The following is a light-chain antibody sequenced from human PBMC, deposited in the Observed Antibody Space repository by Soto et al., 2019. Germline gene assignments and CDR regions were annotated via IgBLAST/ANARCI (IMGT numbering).Light chain of an antibody. CDR2: GNG. V-gene: IGLV1-40*01. Sequence: QSVLTQPPSVSGAPGQSVTISWSWTSSSIGAGYEVHWYHQLPGTAPKLVVSGNGNRPSGVPDRLSASKSGTSASLAITGLQAEDEGHYYCQSYDKRLTAYVFGTGTKVTVL. CDR3: QSYDKRLTAYV. CDR1: SSSIGAGYE. J-gene: IGLJ1*01.